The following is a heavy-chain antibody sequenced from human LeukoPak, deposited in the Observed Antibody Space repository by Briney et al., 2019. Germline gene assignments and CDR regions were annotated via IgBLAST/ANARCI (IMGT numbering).Heavy chain of an antibody. CDR1: GGSISSYY. CDR2: IYYSGST. Sequence: KPSETLSLTCTVSGGSISSYYWSWIRQPPGKGLEWIGYIYYSGSTNYNPSLKSRVTISVDTSKNQFSLKLSSVTAADTAVYYCARDDYGFDYWGQGTLVTVSS. V-gene: IGHV4-59*01. J-gene: IGHJ4*02. D-gene: IGHD4-17*01. CDR3: ARDDYGFDY.